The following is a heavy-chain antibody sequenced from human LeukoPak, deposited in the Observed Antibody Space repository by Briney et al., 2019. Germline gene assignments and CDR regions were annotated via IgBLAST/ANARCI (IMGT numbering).Heavy chain of an antibody. CDR2: IAGSDGFT. V-gene: IGHV3-23*01. Sequence: GRSLRLSCAASGFPFSSYAMNWVRQAPGKGLEWVSVIAGSDGFTQYADSVKGRFTISRDNSKNTVYLQMNRLRVEDTALYYCVRSLDYWGQGTLVTVSS. J-gene: IGHJ4*02. CDR1: GFPFSSYA. CDR3: VRSLDY.